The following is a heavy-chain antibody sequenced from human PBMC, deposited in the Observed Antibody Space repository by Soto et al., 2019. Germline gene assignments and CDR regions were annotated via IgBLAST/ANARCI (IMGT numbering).Heavy chain of an antibody. CDR3: ARDFADYYGMDV. CDR1: GGSVSSGSYY. Sequence: QVQLQESGPGLVKPSETLSLTCTVSGGSVSSGSYYWSWIRQPPGKGLEWIGYIYYSGSTNYNPSLKSRVTISVDTSKHQFSLKLSSVTAADTAVYYCARDFADYYGMDVWGQGTTVTVSS. D-gene: IGHD2-21*01. V-gene: IGHV4-61*01. CDR2: IYYSGST. J-gene: IGHJ6*02.